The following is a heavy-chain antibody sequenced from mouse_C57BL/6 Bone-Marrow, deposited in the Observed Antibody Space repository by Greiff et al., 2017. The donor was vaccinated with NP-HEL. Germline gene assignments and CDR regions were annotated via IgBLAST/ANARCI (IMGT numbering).Heavy chain of an antibody. J-gene: IGHJ2*01. CDR2: IDPSDSET. Sequence: QVQLQQPGAELVRPGSSVKLSCKASGYTFTSYWMHWVKQRPIQGLEWIGNIDPSDSETHYNQKFKDKATLTVDKSSSPAYMQLSSLTSEDSAVYYCARPLHYYGSSLFDYWGQGTTLTVSS. CDR1: GYTFTSYW. CDR3: ARPLHYYGSSLFDY. V-gene: IGHV1-52*01. D-gene: IGHD1-1*01.